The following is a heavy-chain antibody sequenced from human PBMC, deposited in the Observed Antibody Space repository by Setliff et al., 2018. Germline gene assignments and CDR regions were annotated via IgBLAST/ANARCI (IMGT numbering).Heavy chain of an antibody. D-gene: IGHD5-12*01. Sequence: KSSETLSLTCTVSDGSLSTYYWSWIRPPPGKGLEFIGYVYYSGTANYSPSLRSRLTISVDTSKNQFSLKLRSVTAADTAVYYCARGGTFRYFDFWGQGAPVTVSS. CDR1: DGSLSTYY. J-gene: IGHJ4*02. CDR3: ARGGTFRYFDF. V-gene: IGHV4-59*01. CDR2: VYYSGTA.